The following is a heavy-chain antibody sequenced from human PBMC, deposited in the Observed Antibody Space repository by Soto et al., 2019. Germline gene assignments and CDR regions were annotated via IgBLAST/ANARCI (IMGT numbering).Heavy chain of an antibody. CDR3: ARGPSGDKVDS. V-gene: IGHV4-30-4*01. CDR1: GGSISTVDYW. J-gene: IGHJ4*02. CDR2: IYDGGRT. Sequence: QVQLQESGPGLVKPSQTLSLTCTVSGGSISTVDYWWSWIRQSPDMGLEWIGHIYDGGRTYNNPSLDSRVTMSVATSKSQLSLTLSSVSAADTAVYYCARGPSGDKVDSWGQGTLVTVSS. D-gene: IGHD7-27*01.